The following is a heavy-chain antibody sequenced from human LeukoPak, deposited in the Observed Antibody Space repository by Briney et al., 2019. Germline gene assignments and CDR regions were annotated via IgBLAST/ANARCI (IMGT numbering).Heavy chain of an antibody. CDR1: GFTFSSYA. CDR2: ISYDGSNK. V-gene: IGHV3-30*04. CDR3: AKDGLEWSHCYYYYFMDV. Sequence: PGRSLRLSCAASGFTFSSYAMHWVRQAPGKGLEWVAVISYDGSNKYYADSVKGRFTISRDNSKNTLYLQMNSLRAEDTAVYYCAKDGLEWSHCYYYYFMDVCGKGTTVTVSS. D-gene: IGHD3-3*01. J-gene: IGHJ6*03.